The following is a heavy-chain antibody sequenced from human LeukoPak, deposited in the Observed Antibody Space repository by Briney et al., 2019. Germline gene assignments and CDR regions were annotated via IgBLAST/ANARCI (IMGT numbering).Heavy chain of an antibody. J-gene: IGHJ4*02. V-gene: IGHV3-23*01. CDR1: GFTFSSYA. CDR3: AKEDYYDSSGYYYSGPGDY. D-gene: IGHD3-22*01. CDR2: ISGSGGST. Sequence: GSLRLSCAASGFTFSSYAMSWVRQAPGKGLEWVSAISGSGGSTYYADSVKGRFTISRDNSKNTLYLQMNSLRAEDTAVYYCAKEDYYDSSGYYYSGPGDYWGQGTLVTVSS.